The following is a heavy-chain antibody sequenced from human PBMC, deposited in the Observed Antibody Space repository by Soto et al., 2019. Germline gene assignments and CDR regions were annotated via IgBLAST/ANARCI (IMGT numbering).Heavy chain of an antibody. CDR3: VTRGYCIGTGCLADYFAVDV. Sequence: GASVKVSCKASGYTFTSYAMHWVRQAPGQRLEWMGWINAGNGNTKYSQKFQGRVTITRDTSASTAYMELSNLTTEDTAVYYCVTRGYCIGTGCLADYFAVDVWGQGTTVTVSS. CDR2: INAGNGNT. J-gene: IGHJ6*02. V-gene: IGHV1-3*01. CDR1: GYTFTSYA. D-gene: IGHD2-2*01.